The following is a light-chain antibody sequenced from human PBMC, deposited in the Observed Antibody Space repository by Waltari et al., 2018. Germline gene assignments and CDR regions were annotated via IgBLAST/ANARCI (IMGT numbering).Light chain of an antibody. Sequence: QSALTQPPSASGTPGQRVTISCSGSSSNIGSNHVNWYQQLPGTAPKLPIYTNNQRPSGVPDRFSGSKSGTSASLAISGLQSEDEADYYCAAWDDSLSGNVFGSGTKVTVL. CDR3: AAWDDSLSGNV. CDR2: TNN. CDR1: SSNIGSNH. J-gene: IGLJ6*01. V-gene: IGLV1-44*01.